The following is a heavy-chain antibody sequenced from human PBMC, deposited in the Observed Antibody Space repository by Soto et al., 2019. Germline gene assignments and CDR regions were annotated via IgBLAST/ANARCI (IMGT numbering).Heavy chain of an antibody. J-gene: IGHJ6*04. CDR2: IDPSDSYT. D-gene: IGHD2-21*02. V-gene: IGHV5-10-1*01. Sequence: GESLKISCKGSGYSFTSYWISWVRQMPGKGLEWIGRIDPSDSYTNYSPSFQGHVTISADKSISTAYLQWSSLKASDTAMYYCARRMLLVTAIPTHYNAYGMDVWGKGTTVTVSS. CDR1: GYSFTSYW. CDR3: ARRMLLVTAIPTHYNAYGMDV.